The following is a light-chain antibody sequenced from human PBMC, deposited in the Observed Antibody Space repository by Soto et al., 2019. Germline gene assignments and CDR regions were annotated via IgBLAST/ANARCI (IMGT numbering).Light chain of an antibody. J-gene: IGKJ5*01. CDR2: GAS. CDR1: QSVSSN. V-gene: IGKV3-15*01. Sequence: EIVMTQSPATLSVSPGERATLSCRASQSVSSNLAWYQQKPGQAPRLLIYGASTRATGIPARFSGSGSGTEFTLTISSLQSEDFALYYCQQYNEWPPFTFGQGTRLDIK. CDR3: QQYNEWPPFT.